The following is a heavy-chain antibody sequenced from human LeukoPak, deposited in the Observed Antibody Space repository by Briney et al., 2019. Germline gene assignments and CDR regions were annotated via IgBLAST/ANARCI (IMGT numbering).Heavy chain of an antibody. Sequence: GGSLRLSCAASGFTFSSYSMNWVRQAPGKGLEWVSSISSSSSSYIYYADSGKGRFTISKNKAKNSLYLQMNSLRAEDTAVYYCASLPYYYDDTDAFDIWGQGTMVTVSS. CDR2: ISSSSSSYI. CDR3: ASLPYYYDDTDAFDI. J-gene: IGHJ3*02. D-gene: IGHD3-22*01. CDR1: GFTFSSYS. V-gene: IGHV3-21*01.